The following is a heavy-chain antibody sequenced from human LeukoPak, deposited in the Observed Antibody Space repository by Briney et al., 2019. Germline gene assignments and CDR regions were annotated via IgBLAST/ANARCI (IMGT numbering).Heavy chain of an antibody. CDR2: INPNSGDT. CDR1: GYTFTGYY. V-gene: IGHV1-2*02. D-gene: IGHD3-22*01. J-gene: IGHJ4*02. CDR3: ARVRGSRTYYYDSSGYYYFDY. Sequence: ASVKVSCKASGYTFTGYYMHWVRQAPGQGLEWMGWINPNSGDTNYVQTFQGRVTMTRDTSISTAYMELSRLRSDDTAVYYCARVRGSRTYYYDSSGYYYFDYWGQGTLVTVSS.